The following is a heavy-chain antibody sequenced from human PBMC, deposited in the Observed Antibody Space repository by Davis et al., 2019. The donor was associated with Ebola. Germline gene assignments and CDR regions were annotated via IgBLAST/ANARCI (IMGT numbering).Heavy chain of an antibody. CDR2: INPNSGGT. CDR1: GYTSTGYY. V-gene: IGHV1-2*02. J-gene: IGHJ4*02. CDR3: ARDRGGSFDPTGYFDY. D-gene: IGHD1-26*01. Sequence: ASVKVSCKASGYTSTGYYMHWVRQAPGQGLEWMGWINPNSGGTNYAQKFQGRVTITADESTSTAYMELSSLRSEDTAVYYCARDRGGSFDPTGYFDYWGQGTLVTVSS.